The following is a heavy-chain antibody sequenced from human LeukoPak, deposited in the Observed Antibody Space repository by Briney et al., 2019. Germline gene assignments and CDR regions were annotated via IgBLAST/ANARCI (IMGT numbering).Heavy chain of an antibody. V-gene: IGHV4-39*07. J-gene: IGHJ4*02. CDR2: IYYSGST. CDR3: ARTALNTILPDY. Sequence: PSETLSLTCTVSGGSISSSTYYWGWIRQPPGKGLEWIGSIYYSGSTYYNPSLKSRVTISVDTSKNQFSLKLSSVTAADTAVYYCARTALNTILPDYWGQGTLVTVSS. D-gene: IGHD3-9*01. CDR1: GGSISSSTYY.